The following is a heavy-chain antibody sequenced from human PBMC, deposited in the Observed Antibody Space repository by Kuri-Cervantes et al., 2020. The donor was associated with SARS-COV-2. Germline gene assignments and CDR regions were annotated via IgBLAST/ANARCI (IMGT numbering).Heavy chain of an antibody. V-gene: IGHV3-23*01. J-gene: IGHJ4*02. D-gene: IGHD3-16*01. CDR2: ISGSGGST. CDR1: GFTFSSYA. CDR3: AKDRTIMTVFDY. Sequence: GESLKISCAASGFTFSSYAMSWVRQAPGKGLEWVSAISGSGGSTYYADSVKGRFTNSRDNSKNTLYLQMNSLRAEDTAVYYCAKDRTIMTVFDYWGQGILVTVSS.